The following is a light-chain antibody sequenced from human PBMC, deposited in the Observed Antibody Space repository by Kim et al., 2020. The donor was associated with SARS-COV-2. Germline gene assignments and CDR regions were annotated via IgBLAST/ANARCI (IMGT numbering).Light chain of an antibody. CDR3: FSRDSGGHPYV. J-gene: IGLJ1*01. Sequence: SSELTQDPAVSVALGQTVRVTCQGDNLGNFHVSWYQQKPGQAPVLVFYGKDKRPSGIPDRVSGSRSGNTASLTITGARAEDEADYYCFSRDSGGHPYVFGSGTKVTVL. CDR2: GKD. CDR1: NLGNFH. V-gene: IGLV3-19*01.